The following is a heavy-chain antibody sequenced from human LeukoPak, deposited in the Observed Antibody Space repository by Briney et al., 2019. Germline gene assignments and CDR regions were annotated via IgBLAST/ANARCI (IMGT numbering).Heavy chain of an antibody. D-gene: IGHD3-10*02. CDR3: ALQPVFGELLYGFDY. CDR1: GYTFTGYY. V-gene: IGHV1-2*04. Sequence: ASVKVSCKASGYTFTGYYMHWVRQAPGQGLEWMGWINPNSRGTNYAQKFQGWVTITRDTSISTAYMELSRLRPDDTAVYYCALQPVFGELLYGFDYWGQGTLVTVSS. J-gene: IGHJ4*02. CDR2: INPNSRGT.